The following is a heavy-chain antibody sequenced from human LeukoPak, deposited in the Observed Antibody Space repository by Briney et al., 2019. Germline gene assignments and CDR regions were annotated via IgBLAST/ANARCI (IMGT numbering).Heavy chain of an antibody. J-gene: IGHJ5*02. D-gene: IGHD4-17*01. V-gene: IGHV3-48*02. CDR1: GFTFSTYS. CDR2: ISSRSSAT. CDR3: ARGTGDPQRFDP. Sequence: GGSLRLSGAASGFTFSTYSMNWVRQAPGKGLEWVAYISSRSSATYYADSVKGRFTISRDNAKNSLYLQMNSLRDEDTAVYYCARGTGDPQRFDPWGQGTLVTVSS.